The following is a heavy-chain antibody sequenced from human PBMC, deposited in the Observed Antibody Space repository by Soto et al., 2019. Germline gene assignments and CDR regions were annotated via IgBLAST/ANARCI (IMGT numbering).Heavy chain of an antibody. V-gene: IGHV3-64*05. CDR1: GFSFSSYA. CDR3: VRANGWPPYYYYGMDV. D-gene: IGHD2-8*01. Sequence: GGSLRLSCSASGFSFSSYAMHWVRQAPGKGLEYVSAISSDGGSTYYADSVKGRFTISRDNSKNTLYVQMSSLRAEDTAVYYCVRANGWPPYYYYGMDVWGQGTTVTVSS. J-gene: IGHJ6*02. CDR2: ISSDGGST.